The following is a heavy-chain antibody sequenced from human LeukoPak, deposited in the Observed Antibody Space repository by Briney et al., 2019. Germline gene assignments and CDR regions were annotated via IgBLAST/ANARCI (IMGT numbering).Heavy chain of an antibody. Sequence: ASVKVSCKASGYTFTTYAIHWVRQAPGQGLEWMGRIDPNTGGTKSAKNFQGRVTMTRDTSISTAYMALSGLRSDDTAVYHCASLYDIVGTTVDYWGQGTLVTVSS. CDR2: IDPNTGGT. J-gene: IGHJ4*02. V-gene: IGHV1-2*06. CDR1: GYTFTTYA. D-gene: IGHD1-26*01. CDR3: ASLYDIVGTTVDY.